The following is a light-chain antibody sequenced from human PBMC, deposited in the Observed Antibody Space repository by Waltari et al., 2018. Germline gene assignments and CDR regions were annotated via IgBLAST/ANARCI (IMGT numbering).Light chain of an antibody. Sequence: QAGLKQPPSVSGSPGQSLTIFCTGTSCDVGSDNVVAWYQQYPGKAPRLMIDEGSKRAAGVSNRFSGSKSGNTASLTISGLQADDEADYYCCSYAGSTSWVFGGGTKVTVL. V-gene: IGLV2-23*01. CDR1: SCDVGSDNV. CDR2: EGS. J-gene: IGLJ3*02. CDR3: CSYAGSTSWV.